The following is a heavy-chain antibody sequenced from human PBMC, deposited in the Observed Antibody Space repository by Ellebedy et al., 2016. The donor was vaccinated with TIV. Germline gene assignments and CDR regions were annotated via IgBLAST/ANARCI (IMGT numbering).Heavy chain of an antibody. V-gene: IGHV3-23*01. Sequence: GGSLRLXXADYGFTFSNYAMNWVRQAPGKGLEWVSAITGSGDSTYYADSVKGRFTISRDNSKNTLYLQMNSLRAEDTALYYCAKGMRGGADFDYWGQGTLVTVSS. CDR3: AKGMRGGADFDY. D-gene: IGHD4/OR15-4a*01. CDR2: ITGSGDST. CDR1: GFTFSNYA. J-gene: IGHJ4*02.